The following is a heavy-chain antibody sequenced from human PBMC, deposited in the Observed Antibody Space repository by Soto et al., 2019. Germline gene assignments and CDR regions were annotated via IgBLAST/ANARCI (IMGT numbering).Heavy chain of an antibody. J-gene: IGHJ4*02. CDR3: ARTPSDCLGGRCSLPAY. D-gene: IGHD2-15*01. V-gene: IGHV4-31*03. CDR2: IYYNGRT. Sequence: QVQLQESGPGLVKPSQTLSLTCTVSGGSISSGAYYWTWIRQHPGKGLEWIAYIYYNGRTSYNPSLKSRVAISIDTSKNPFSLKLSSVTAADTAVYYCARTPSDCLGGRCSLPAYWGQGTLVTASS. CDR1: GGSISSGAYY.